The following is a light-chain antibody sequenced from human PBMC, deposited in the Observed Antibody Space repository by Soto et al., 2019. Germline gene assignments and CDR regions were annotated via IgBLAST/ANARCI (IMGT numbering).Light chain of an antibody. J-gene: IGKJ4*01. CDR3: QQDASSRPLT. CDR2: GGF. Sequence: EIVLTQSPGTLSVSPGERATLSCRASASISRGSLAWYQHRPGQAPRLLIFGGFNRATGIPDRFTGSGSGTDFTLTITRLDPEDSAVYYCQQDASSRPLTFGGGTKVEIK. V-gene: IGKV3-20*01. CDR1: ASISRGS.